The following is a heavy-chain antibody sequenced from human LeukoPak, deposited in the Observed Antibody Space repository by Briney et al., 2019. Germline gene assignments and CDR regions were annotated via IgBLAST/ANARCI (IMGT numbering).Heavy chain of an antibody. CDR1: GLSRSPQGVA. D-gene: IGHD4-17*01. J-gene: IGHJ4*02. CDR2: IYCYGDK. V-gene: IGHV2-5*01. CDR3: AHQAKVYGDYVYYFDY. Sequence: SGPTLIKPSPALTLTFTFSGLSRSPQGVAGNWIREPPVKALEGLGIIYCYGDKRYRPFLKSRLTITNYTSNNQVVLTMTNMAPVHSATYYCAHQAKVYGDYVYYFDYWGPGTPVTVSS.